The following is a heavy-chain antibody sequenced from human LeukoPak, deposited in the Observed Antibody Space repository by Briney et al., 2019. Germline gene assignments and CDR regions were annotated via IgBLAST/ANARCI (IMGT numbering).Heavy chain of an antibody. CDR3: ARAPSFAGTPDY. CDR2: INPNSGGT. Sequence: ASVRVSCKASGYTFTGYYMHWVRQAPGQGLEWMGWINPNSGGTNYAQKLQGRVTMTTDTSTSTAYMELRSLRSDDTAVYYCARAPSFAGTPDYWGQGTLVTVSS. J-gene: IGHJ4*02. CDR1: GYTFTGYY. D-gene: IGHD1-26*01. V-gene: IGHV1-2*02.